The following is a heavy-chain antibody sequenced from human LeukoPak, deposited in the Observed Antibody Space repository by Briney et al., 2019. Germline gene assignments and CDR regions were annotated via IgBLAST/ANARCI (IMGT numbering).Heavy chain of an antibody. CDR1: GGSISSYY. V-gene: IGHV4-4*08. D-gene: IGHD5-18*01. CDR2: IYTSGST. CDR3: AREQRGYSYARRAFDI. Sequence: SETLSLTCTVSGGSISSYYWSWIRQPPGKGLEWIGYIYTSGSTNYNPSLKSRVTMSVDTSKNQFSLKLSSVTAADTAVYYCAREQRGYSYARRAFDIWGQGTMVTVSS. J-gene: IGHJ3*02.